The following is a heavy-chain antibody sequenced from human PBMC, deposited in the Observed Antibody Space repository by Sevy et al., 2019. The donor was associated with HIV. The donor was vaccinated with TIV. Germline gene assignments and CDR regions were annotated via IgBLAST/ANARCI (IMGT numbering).Heavy chain of an antibody. CDR3: AREGTLVTMII. Sequence: ASVKVSCKASGYTFTNHGISWVRQAPGQGLEWMGWINPHNGNTKYAQKLQGRVTMTTDTSTNTAYMEGRSLRSDDTAVYYCAREGTLVTMIIWGQGTLVTVSS. CDR1: GYTFTNHG. CDR2: INPHNGNT. V-gene: IGHV1-18*01. J-gene: IGHJ4*02. D-gene: IGHD3-22*01.